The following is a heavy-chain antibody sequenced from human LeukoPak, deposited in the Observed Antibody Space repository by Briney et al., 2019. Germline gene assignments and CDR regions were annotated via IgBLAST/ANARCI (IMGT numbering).Heavy chain of an antibody. V-gene: IGHV4-59*12. CDR3: ARGNVDTADAFDI. D-gene: IGHD5-18*01. Sequence: PSETLSLTCTVSGGSISNYYWSWIRQPPGKGLEWIGYIYYSGTTNYNPSLKSRVTISVDTSKTQFSLKLSSVTAADTAVYYCARGNVDTADAFDIWGQGTMVTVSS. CDR1: GGSISNYY. J-gene: IGHJ3*02. CDR2: IYYSGTT.